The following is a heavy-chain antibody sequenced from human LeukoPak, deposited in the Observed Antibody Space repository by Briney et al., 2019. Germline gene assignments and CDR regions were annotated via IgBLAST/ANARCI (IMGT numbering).Heavy chain of an antibody. Sequence: PGGSLRLSCAVSGFTFTDTYMTWIRQAPGKGLESLSYISPSGTDISYADSVKGRFTISRDNAKNSLYLQMNSLRAEDTAVYYCAQKGATEDYWGQGTLVTVSS. V-gene: IGHV3-11*04. CDR2: ISPSGTDI. CDR3: AQKGATEDY. J-gene: IGHJ4*02. CDR1: GFTFTDTY. D-gene: IGHD1-26*01.